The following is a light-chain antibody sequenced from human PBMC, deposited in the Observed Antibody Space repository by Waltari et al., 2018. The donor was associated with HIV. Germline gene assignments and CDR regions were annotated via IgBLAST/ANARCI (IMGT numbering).Light chain of an antibody. Sequence: SYVVTQPPSVSVDPGQTARITCGGKNIGSKSVQWYRQKQGEALEVVGDHDSGRPSGIPERFSGSNSGNTATLTPSRVEAGDEADYYCQVWDRSSHHWVFGGGTKLTVL. J-gene: IGLJ3*02. V-gene: IGLV3-21*02. CDR2: HDS. CDR1: NIGSKS. CDR3: QVWDRSSHHWV.